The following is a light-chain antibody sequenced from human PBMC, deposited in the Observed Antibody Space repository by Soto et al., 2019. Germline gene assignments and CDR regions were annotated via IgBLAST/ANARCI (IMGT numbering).Light chain of an antibody. CDR2: AAS. J-gene: IGKJ1*01. CDR1: QSISSY. CDR3: QQSYSTRWT. V-gene: IGKV1-39*01. Sequence: DIHMTQSPSSLSASVGDRVTITCRASQSISSYLNWYQQKPGKAPKLLIYAASSLQSGVPSRFSGSGSGTDFTLTISSXQPEDFATYYCQQSYSTRWTFGQGTKVDIK.